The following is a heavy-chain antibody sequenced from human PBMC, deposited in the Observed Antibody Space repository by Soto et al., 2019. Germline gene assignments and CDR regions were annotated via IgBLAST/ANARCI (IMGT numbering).Heavy chain of an antibody. CDR3: ARLHRIQQLVSGMDV. CDR2: IHYSGST. V-gene: IGHV4-61*01. J-gene: IGHJ6*02. CDR1: GGSVNIGTYY. D-gene: IGHD6-13*01. Sequence: PSETLSLTCTVPGGSVNIGTYYWSWIRQPPGKGLEWIGFIHYSGSTNYNPSLKSRVTMSVDTSTNQFSLKLSSVTAADTAVYYCARLHRIQQLVSGMDVWGQGTTVTVSS.